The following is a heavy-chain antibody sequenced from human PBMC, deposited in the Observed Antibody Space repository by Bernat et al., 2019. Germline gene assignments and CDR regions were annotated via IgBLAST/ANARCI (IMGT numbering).Heavy chain of an antibody. J-gene: IGHJ5*02. V-gene: IGHV4-39*07. D-gene: IGHD6-13*01. CDR2: IYYSGST. CDR3: ARVGGGYSSSWYGGFDP. Sequence: QLQLQESGPGLVKPSETLSLTCTVSGGSISSSSYYWGWIRQPPGKGLEWIGSIYYSGSTYYNPSLKSRVTISVDTSKNQFSLKLSSVTAADTAVYYCARVGGGYSSSWYGGFDPWGQGTLVTVSS. CDR1: GGSISSSSYY.